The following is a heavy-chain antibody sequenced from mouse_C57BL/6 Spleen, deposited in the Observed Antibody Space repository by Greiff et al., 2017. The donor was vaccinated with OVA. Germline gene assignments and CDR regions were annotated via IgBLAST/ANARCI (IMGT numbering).Heavy chain of an antibody. D-gene: IGHD1-1*01. CDR2: IYPSSGST. Sequence: VKLKQPGAELVKPGASVKLSCKASGYTFTSYWMHWVKQRPGQGLEWIGMIYPSSGSTNYNEKFKSKATLTVDKSSSTAYMQLSSLTSEDSAVYYCARNSGNSYGDFDVWGTGTTVTVSS. J-gene: IGHJ1*03. V-gene: IGHV1-64*01. CDR1: GYTFTSYW. CDR3: ARNSGNSYGDFDV.